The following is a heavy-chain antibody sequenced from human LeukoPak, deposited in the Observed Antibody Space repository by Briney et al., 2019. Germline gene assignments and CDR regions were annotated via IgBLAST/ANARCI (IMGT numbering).Heavy chain of an antibody. J-gene: IGHJ4*02. CDR3: ARDTDHYFDY. D-gene: IGHD2-8*02. CDR1: CYTFSSYG. Sequence: ASVKVSCKTSCYTFSSYGLTWMRQAPGQGPEWLGWSSPYNGNTNYAQKFQGRVTMTTDASTNTAYMELRSVRSDDTAVYYCARDTDHYFDYWGQGTLVTVSS. CDR2: SSPYNGNT. V-gene: IGHV1-18*01.